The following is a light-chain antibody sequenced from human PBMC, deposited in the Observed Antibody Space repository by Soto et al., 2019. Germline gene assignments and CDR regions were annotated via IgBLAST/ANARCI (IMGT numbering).Light chain of an antibody. CDR2: KAS. J-gene: IGKJ1*01. Sequence: DIQMTQSPSTLSGSVGDRVTITCLASQTISSWVAWYQQKPGLAPKLLIYKASTLQSGVPSRFSGSGSGTEFTLTISRLQPDDFGTYYCQQYNDYSFGQGTKVDIK. V-gene: IGKV1-5*03. CDR1: QTISSW. CDR3: QQYNDYS.